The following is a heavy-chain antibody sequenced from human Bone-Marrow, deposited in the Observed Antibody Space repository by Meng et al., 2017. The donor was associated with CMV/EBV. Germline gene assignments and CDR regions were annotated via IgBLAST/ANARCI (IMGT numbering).Heavy chain of an antibody. V-gene: IGHV1-2*02. CDR2: ITPNSGGT. J-gene: IGHJ6*02. Sequence: YTFTNYAMKWVRQTPGQGLEWMVWITPNSGGTNYAQKFQGRVTMTRDTSISTAYMELSRLRSDDTAVYYCARRLATPGADYYYGMDVWGQGTTVTVSS. CDR1: YTFTNYA. D-gene: IGHD6-19*01. CDR3: ARRLATPGADYYYGMDV.